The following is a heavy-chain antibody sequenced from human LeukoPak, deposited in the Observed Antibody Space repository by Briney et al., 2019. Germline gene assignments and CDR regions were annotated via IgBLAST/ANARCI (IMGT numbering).Heavy chain of an antibody. J-gene: IGHJ4*02. CDR3: ARGAPGDSVLADY. CDR2: ISAHNGNT. D-gene: IGHD2/OR15-2a*01. V-gene: IGHV1-18*01. Sequence: ASVKVSCKTSGYTFSIYGVSWVRQAPGQGLEWLGWISAHNGNTNYAQKVQGKVQGRVTMTTETSTSTAYMELRSLTSDDTAVCYCARGAPGDSVLADYWGQGTLVTVSS. CDR1: GYTFSIYG.